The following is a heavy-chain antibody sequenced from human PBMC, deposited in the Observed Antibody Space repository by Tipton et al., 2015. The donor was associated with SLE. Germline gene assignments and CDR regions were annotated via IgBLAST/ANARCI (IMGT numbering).Heavy chain of an antibody. CDR1: GGSISSRSYY. Sequence: TLSLTCTVSGGSISSRSYYWGWIRQPPGKGLEWIGSIYYSGSTYYNPSLKSRVTISVDTSKNQFSLKLSSVTAADTAVYYCARLRVISYYFDYWGQGTLVTVSS. J-gene: IGHJ4*02. CDR3: ARLRVISYYFDY. D-gene: IGHD2-21*01. CDR2: IYYSGST. V-gene: IGHV4-39*07.